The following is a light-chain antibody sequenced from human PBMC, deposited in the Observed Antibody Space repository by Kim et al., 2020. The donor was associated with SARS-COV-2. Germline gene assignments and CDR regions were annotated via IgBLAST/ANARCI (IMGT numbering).Light chain of an antibody. CDR3: PLVDSSSYHLV. CDR1: NIGSKS. J-gene: IGLJ3*02. Sequence: SYELTQPPSVSVAPGNTARITCRGNNIGSKSVHLYQQKPGQAPVLVIYYDSHRPSGIPERFSGSNSGNPATLPLSWVAAGDEAAYYCPLVDSSSYHLVF. V-gene: IGLV3-21*04. CDR2: YDS.